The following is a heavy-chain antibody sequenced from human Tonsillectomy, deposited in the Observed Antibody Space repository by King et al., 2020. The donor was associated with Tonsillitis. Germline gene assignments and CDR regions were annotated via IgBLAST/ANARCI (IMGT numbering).Heavy chain of an antibody. D-gene: IGHD3-22*01. Sequence: VQLQESGGGVVQPGGSLRLSCAASGFSFSTYGMHWVRQAPGKGLEWVAFIRYDGSNGYYADSVKGRFTISRDNSKNTLYLQMNSLKAEDTAMYYCASNYDNSGYLFEYWGQGTLVTVSS. CDR1: GFSFSTYG. CDR3: ASNYDNSGYLFEY. V-gene: IGHV3-30*02. J-gene: IGHJ4*02. CDR2: IRYDGSNG.